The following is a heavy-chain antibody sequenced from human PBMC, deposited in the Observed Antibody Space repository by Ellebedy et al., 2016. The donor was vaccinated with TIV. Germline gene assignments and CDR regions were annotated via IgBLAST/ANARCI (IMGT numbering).Heavy chain of an antibody. CDR1: GFTFRSYW. D-gene: IGHD4-17*01. J-gene: IGHJ3*02. CDR3: ATDGSYGDYLSPQHAFTI. Sequence: GGSLRLSCAASGFTFRSYWMSWVRQAPGKGLEWVGNINQDGSEKYYVDYVRGRFTVSRDNVKNSLYLQVNSLRAEDTAVYYCATDGSYGDYLSPQHAFTIWGQGTMVTVSS. V-gene: IGHV3-7*01. CDR2: INQDGSEK.